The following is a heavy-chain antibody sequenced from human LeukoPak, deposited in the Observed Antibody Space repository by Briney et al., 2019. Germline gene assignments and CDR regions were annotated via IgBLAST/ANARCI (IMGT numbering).Heavy chain of an antibody. CDR2: INPKLGGT. J-gene: IGHJ4*02. Sequence: ASVKVSCKPSGYTFSDYYIHWVRQAPGQGLEWMGWINPKLGGTNYAQKFQGRVTMTSDTSISTAYMEVSSLRADDTALYYCTRGEVVTGLPYWGQGTLVTVSS. CDR3: TRGEVVTGLPY. D-gene: IGHD2-21*02. V-gene: IGHV1-2*02. CDR1: GYTFSDYY.